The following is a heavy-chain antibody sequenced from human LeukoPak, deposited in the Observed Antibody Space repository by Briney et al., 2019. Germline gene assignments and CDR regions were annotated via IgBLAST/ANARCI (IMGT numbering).Heavy chain of an antibody. CDR3: AKVPSYYYDSSGYYGYFDY. J-gene: IGHJ4*02. Sequence: GGSLRLSCAASGFTFSSYAMSWVCQAPGKGLEWVSAISGSGGSTYYADSVKGRFTISRDNSKNTLYLQMNSLRAEDTAVYYCAKVPSYYYDSSGYYGYFDYWGQGTLVTVSS. CDR1: GFTFSSYA. CDR2: ISGSGGST. V-gene: IGHV3-23*01. D-gene: IGHD3-22*01.